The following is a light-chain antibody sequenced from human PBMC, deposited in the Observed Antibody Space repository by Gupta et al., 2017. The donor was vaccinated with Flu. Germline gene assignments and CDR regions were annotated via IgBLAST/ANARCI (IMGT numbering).Light chain of an antibody. Sequence: DIEMTQSPLSLPVTPGEQASISCRSSQSLLHSNGYNYLDWYLQKPGQSPQLLIYLGSNRASGVPDRFSGSGSGTDFTLKISRVEAEDIGIYYCMQALQTPLAFGGGTKVEIK. CDR1: QSLLHSNGYNY. CDR2: LGS. V-gene: IGKV2-28*01. J-gene: IGKJ4*01. CDR3: MQALQTPLA.